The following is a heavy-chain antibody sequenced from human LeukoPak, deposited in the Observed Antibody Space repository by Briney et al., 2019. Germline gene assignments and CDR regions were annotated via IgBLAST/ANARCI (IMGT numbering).Heavy chain of an antibody. D-gene: IGHD5-12*01. CDR1: GYTFTSYG. Sequence: ASVKVSCKASGYTFTSYGISWVRQAPGKGLEWMGGFDPEDGETIYAQKFQGRVTMTEDTSTDTAYMELSSLRSEDTAVYYCATFRGIVAMSWFDYWGQGTLVTVSS. CDR3: ATFRGIVAMSWFDY. V-gene: IGHV1-24*01. CDR2: FDPEDGET. J-gene: IGHJ4*02.